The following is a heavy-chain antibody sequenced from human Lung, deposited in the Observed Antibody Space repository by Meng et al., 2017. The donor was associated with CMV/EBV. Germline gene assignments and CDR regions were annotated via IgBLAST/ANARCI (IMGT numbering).Heavy chain of an antibody. D-gene: IGHD4-17*01. CDR1: GFTFSNYG. V-gene: IGHV3-30*18. Sequence: ASGFTFSNYGMHWVRRAPGKGLEWLAVISNDGGNKHYADSVKGRFTISRDNSKNTLNLQMNSLRPEDTSVYYCAKDLKAYGDYYFGYWGQGILVTVSS. CDR3: AKDLKAYGDYYFGY. CDR2: ISNDGGNK. J-gene: IGHJ4*02.